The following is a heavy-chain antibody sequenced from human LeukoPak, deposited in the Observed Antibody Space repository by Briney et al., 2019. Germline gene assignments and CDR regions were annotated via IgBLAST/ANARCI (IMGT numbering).Heavy chain of an antibody. CDR3: AKDTWLYGDLDY. D-gene: IGHD4-17*01. CDR1: GFTFSSYG. CDR2: ISYDGSNK. Sequence: GGPLRLSCAASGFTFSSYGMHWVRQAPGKGLEWVAVISYDGSNKYYADSVKGRFTISRDNSKNTLYLQMNRLRAEDTAVYYCAKDTWLYGDLDYWGQGTLVNVSS. V-gene: IGHV3-30*18. J-gene: IGHJ4*02.